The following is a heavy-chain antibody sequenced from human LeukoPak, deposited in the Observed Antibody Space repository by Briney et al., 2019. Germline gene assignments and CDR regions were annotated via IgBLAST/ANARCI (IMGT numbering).Heavy chain of an antibody. Sequence: PSETLSLTCTVSGGSISGYYWSWIRQPAGKGLEWIGRIYTSGSTDYSPSLKSRVTMSVDTSKNQFSLRLTSVTAADTAVYYCARGGGDYGDSANDYWGQGTLVTVSA. CDR3: ARGGGDYGDSANDY. V-gene: IGHV4-4*07. J-gene: IGHJ4*02. CDR1: GGSISGYY. D-gene: IGHD4-17*01. CDR2: IYTSGST.